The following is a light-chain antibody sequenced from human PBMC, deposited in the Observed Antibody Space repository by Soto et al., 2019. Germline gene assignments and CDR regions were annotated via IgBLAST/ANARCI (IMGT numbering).Light chain of an antibody. Sequence: DIQMTQSPSTLSASVGDRVTITCLASQSISSWLAWYQQKPGKAPKLLIYAASSLRSGVPSRISGSGSGTDFTLTISSLQPEDFATYYCHQSYSTPQTFGQGTKVDIK. J-gene: IGKJ1*01. CDR3: HQSYSTPQT. CDR1: QSISSW. CDR2: AAS. V-gene: IGKV1-39*01.